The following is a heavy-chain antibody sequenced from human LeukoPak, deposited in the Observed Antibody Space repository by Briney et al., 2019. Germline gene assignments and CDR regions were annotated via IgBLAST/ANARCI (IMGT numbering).Heavy chain of an antibody. Sequence: PGGSLRLSCAASGFTFRSYGMHWVRQAPGKGLKWVAVIWYDGSNKYYADSVKGRFTISRDNSKNTVYLQMNSLRAEDTAVYYCARDMVDGSKSRAGYFDYWGRGTLVTVSS. D-gene: IGHD3-10*01. CDR3: ARDMVDGSKSRAGYFDY. J-gene: IGHJ4*02. CDR2: IWYDGSNK. CDR1: GFTFRSYG. V-gene: IGHV3-33*01.